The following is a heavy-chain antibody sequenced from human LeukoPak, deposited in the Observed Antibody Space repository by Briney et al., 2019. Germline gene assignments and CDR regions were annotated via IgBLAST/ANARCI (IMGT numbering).Heavy chain of an antibody. D-gene: IGHD6-25*01. V-gene: IGHV1-69*05. CDR2: IIPIFGTA. CDR1: GGTFSSYA. Sequence: SVKVSCKASGGTFSSYAIRWVRQAPGQGLEWMGGIIPIFGTANYAQKFQGRVTITTDESTSTAYMELSSLRSEDTAVYYCARDSSSGSNWFVPWGQGTLVTVSS. CDR3: ARDSSSGSNWFVP. J-gene: IGHJ5*02.